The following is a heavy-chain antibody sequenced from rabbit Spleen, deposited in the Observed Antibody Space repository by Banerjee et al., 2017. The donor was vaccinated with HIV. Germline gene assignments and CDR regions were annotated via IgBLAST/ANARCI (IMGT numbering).Heavy chain of an antibody. Sequence: QEQLVESGGGLVRPEGSLKLSCKASEFDFSNYGVSWVRQAPGKGLEWIGYIEPIFGNTYYANWVNGRFTISSHNAQNTLYLQLSSLTAADTATYFCVRDQAGDAYYCPYYLNLWGPGTLVTVS. CDR2: IEPIFGNT. CDR1: EFDFSNYG. D-gene: IGHD6-1*01. V-gene: IGHV1S47*01. J-gene: IGHJ4*01. CDR3: VRDQAGDAYYCPYYLNL.